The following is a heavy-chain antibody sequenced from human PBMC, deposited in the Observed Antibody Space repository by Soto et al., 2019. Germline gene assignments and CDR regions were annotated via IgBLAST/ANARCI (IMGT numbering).Heavy chain of an antibody. V-gene: IGHV3-23*01. J-gene: IGHJ4*02. D-gene: IGHD5-12*01. CDR3: AKRVATENLGYFFDY. CDR2: ISSGGGGT. CDR1: GFTFVIYA. Sequence: EVQLLESGGGLVQPGGSLRLSCAPSGFTFVIYAMSWVRQAPGKGLEWVSSISSGGGGTYYADSVKGRFIISRDISKITQYLQMNSLRAEDTAVYYCAKRVATENLGYFFDYWGQGTLVTVSS.